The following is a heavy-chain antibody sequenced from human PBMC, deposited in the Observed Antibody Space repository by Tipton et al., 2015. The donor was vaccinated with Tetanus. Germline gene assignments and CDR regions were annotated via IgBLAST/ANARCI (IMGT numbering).Heavy chain of an antibody. V-gene: IGHV3-33*01. D-gene: IGHD4-17*01. CDR1: GFTFSSYG. J-gene: IGHJ4*01. Sequence: SLRLSCAASGFTFSSYGMHWVRQAPGKGLEWVAVIWYDGSNKYYADSVKSRFAISRDNSKNTLYLQMNSLRAEDTAVYYCAREETYGDPFDYWFLGTLVTVSS. CDR3: AREETYGDPFDY. CDR2: IWYDGSNK.